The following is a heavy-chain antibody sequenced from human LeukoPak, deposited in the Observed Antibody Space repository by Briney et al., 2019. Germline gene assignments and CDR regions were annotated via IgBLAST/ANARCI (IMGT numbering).Heavy chain of an antibody. D-gene: IGHD3-16*01. V-gene: IGHV3-23*01. J-gene: IGHJ4*02. CDR2: ISVGGDRR. Sequence: GGSLRLSCAASGFTFTSYSSTWVRQAPGKGLEWVALISVGGDRRHYADSVEGRFTISRDDSKSTLYLQMNKLRAEDSAWCYCAVDYDSTGYEYGARSDHWGQGTLVTVSS. CDR3: AVDYDSTGYEYGARSDH. CDR1: GFTFTSYS.